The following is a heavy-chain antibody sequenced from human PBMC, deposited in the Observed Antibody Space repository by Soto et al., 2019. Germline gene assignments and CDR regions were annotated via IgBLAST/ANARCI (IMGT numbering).Heavy chain of an antibody. J-gene: IGHJ6*03. Sequence: SETLSLTCAVCGVSFSGYYWSWIRQPPGKGLEWIGEINHSGSTNYNPSLKSRVTISVDTSKNQFSLKLSSVTAADTAVYYCARAPADAYYYYYYMDVWGKGTTVTVSS. CDR3: ARAPADAYYYYYYMDV. D-gene: IGHD2-2*01. CDR1: GVSFSGYY. V-gene: IGHV4-34*01. CDR2: INHSGST.